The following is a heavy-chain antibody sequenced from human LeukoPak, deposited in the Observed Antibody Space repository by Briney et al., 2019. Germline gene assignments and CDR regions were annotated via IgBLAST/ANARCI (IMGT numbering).Heavy chain of an antibody. V-gene: IGHV1-2*06. CDR2: INPNTGGT. Sequence: GASVKVSCKASGYTFTGYHMHWVRQAPGQGLEWMGRINPNTGGTDYAQKFQGRVTMTRDTSISTAYMDLSRLRSDDTAVYYCARDYCSSTSCLFDYWGQGTLVTASS. J-gene: IGHJ4*02. CDR3: ARDYCSSTSCLFDY. D-gene: IGHD2-2*01. CDR1: GYTFTGYH.